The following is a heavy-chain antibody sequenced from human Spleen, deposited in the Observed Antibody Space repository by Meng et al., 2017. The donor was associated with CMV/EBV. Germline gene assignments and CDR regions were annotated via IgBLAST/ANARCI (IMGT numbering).Heavy chain of an antibody. Sequence: GESLKISCAASGFTVSSNYMSWVRQAPGKGLEWVANIKEDGSEKYYVDSVKGRFTISRDNAKNSLHLQMNSLRAEDTAVYSCARESTAGAGYYYYGMDVWGQGTTVTVSS. V-gene: IGHV3-7*01. CDR1: GFTVSSNY. D-gene: IGHD6-13*01. CDR2: IKEDGSEK. J-gene: IGHJ6*02. CDR3: ARESTAGAGYYYYGMDV.